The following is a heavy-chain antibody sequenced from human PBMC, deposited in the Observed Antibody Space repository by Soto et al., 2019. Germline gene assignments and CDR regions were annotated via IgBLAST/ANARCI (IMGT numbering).Heavy chain of an antibody. D-gene: IGHD2-15*01. CDR1: GGSISSYY. V-gene: IGHV4-59*08. Sequence: SETLSLTCTVSGGSISSYYWSWIRQPPGKGLEWIGYIYYSGSTNYNPSLKSRVTISVDTSKNQFSLKLSSVTATDTAVYYCARHRGRRIYGMDVWGQGTTVTVYS. CDR3: ARHRGRRIYGMDV. J-gene: IGHJ6*01. CDR2: IYYSGST.